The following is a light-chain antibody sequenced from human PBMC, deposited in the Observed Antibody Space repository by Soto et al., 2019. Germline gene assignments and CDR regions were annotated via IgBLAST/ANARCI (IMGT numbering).Light chain of an antibody. Sequence: EIVMTQSPATLSVSPGERATLSCRASQSVSSNLAWYQQKPGQAPRLLFYGASTRATGIPARFSGSGSGTDFTLTISSLQSEDFAVYYCQHYSNWPPTFGQGIKVEI. CDR3: QHYSNWPPT. V-gene: IGKV3-15*01. CDR1: QSVSSN. CDR2: GAS. J-gene: IGKJ1*01.